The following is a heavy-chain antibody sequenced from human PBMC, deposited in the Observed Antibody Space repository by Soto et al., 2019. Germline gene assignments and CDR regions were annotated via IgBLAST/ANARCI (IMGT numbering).Heavy chain of an antibody. CDR2: ISYDGSNN. V-gene: IGHV3-30*18. CDR1: GFTFSSYG. CDR3: AKDTLRQTVTTLDY. D-gene: IGHD4-17*01. Sequence: QVQLVESVGGVVQPGRSLRLSCAASGFTFSSYGMHWVRQAPGKGLEWVAVISYDGSNNYYADSEKGRFTISRDNSKNTLYLQMNSLRAEDTAVYYCAKDTLRQTVTTLDYWGQGTLVTVSS. J-gene: IGHJ4*02.